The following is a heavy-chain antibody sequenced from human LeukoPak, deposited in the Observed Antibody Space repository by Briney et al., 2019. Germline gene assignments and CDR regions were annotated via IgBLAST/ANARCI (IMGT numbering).Heavy chain of an antibody. J-gene: IGHJ4*02. Sequence: PSETLSLTCTVSGYSISDGYYWGWIRQPPGKGLEWIGSLHHRGSTYYNPSLKSRVTTSVDTSKNQILLKLSSVTAADTAVYYCTRDGFLIAGSRFDDWGQGTLVTVTS. D-gene: IGHD6-13*01. CDR3: TRDGFLIAGSRFDD. V-gene: IGHV4-38-2*02. CDR2: LHHRGST. CDR1: GYSISDGYY.